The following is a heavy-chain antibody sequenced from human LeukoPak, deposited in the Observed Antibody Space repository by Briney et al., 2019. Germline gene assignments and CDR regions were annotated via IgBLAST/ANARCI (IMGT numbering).Heavy chain of an antibody. CDR3: ARGGPPNGPFDY. J-gene: IGHJ4*02. CDR1: GASISSTTYY. Sequence: SETLSLTCTVSGASISSTTYYWGWIRQPPRKGLEWIASIYYSGSTYYNPSLKSRVTISVDTSKNQFSLKLSSVTAADTAVYYCARGGPPNGPFDYWGQGTLVTVSS. D-gene: IGHD1-1*01. V-gene: IGHV4-39*07. CDR2: IYYSGST.